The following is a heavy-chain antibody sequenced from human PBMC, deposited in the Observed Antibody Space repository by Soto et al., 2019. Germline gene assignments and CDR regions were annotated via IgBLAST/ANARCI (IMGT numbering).Heavy chain of an antibody. CDR3: ARLPRSVAVDY. CDR1: GGSMDTNW. Sequence: SETLSLTCAVSGGSMDTNWWSWVRQPPGKGLEWIGEIWHSGTTNYNPSLKSRVTISLDTSKNQFSLKLTSVTAADTAVYYCARLPRSVAVDYWGQETLFTVSS. J-gene: IGHJ4*02. CDR2: IWHSGTT. V-gene: IGHV4-4*02.